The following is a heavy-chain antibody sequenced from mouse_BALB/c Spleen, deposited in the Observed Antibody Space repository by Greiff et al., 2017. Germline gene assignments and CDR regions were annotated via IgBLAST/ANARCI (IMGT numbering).Heavy chain of an antibody. V-gene: IGHV1-69*02. CDR3: TIYYGYDVWFAY. J-gene: IGHJ3*01. CDR2: IYPSDSYT. Sequence: QVQLQQPGAELVRPGASVKLSCKASGYTFTSYWINWVKQRPGQGLEWIGNIYPSDSYTNYNQKFKDKATLTVDKSSSTAYMQLRSPTSEDSAVYYCTIYYGYDVWFAYWGQGTLVTVSA. CDR1: GYTFTSYW. D-gene: IGHD2-2*01.